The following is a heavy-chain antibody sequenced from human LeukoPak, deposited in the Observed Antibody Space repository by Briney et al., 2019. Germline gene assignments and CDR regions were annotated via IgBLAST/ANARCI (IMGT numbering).Heavy chain of an antibody. Sequence: GASVKVSCKASGGTFSSYAISWVRQAPGQGLEWMGGIIPLFGKANYAQKCQGRVTITADESTSTAYMELSSLRPEDTAVYYGARAQPRDFWTRRPYYYGMDFWGQGTTVTVSS. CDR2: IIPLFGKA. CDR3: ARAQPRDFWTRRPYYYGMDF. J-gene: IGHJ6*02. V-gene: IGHV1-69*13. D-gene: IGHD3-3*01. CDR1: GGTFSSYA.